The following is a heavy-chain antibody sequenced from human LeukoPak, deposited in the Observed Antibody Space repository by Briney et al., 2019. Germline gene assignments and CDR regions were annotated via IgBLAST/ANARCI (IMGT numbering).Heavy chain of an antibody. CDR2: ISGSGDNT. CDR1: GFTFSSYG. J-gene: IGHJ3*02. D-gene: IGHD2/OR15-2a*01. Sequence: PGGSLRLSCAASGFTFSSYGMSWVRQAPGKGLEWVSGISGSGDNTYYADSVKGRFTISRDNSKNTLYLQMSTLRAEDTAVYYCAKDSFYHERQRPLVFDIWGQGTLVTVSS. V-gene: IGHV3-23*01. CDR3: AKDSFYHERQRPLVFDI.